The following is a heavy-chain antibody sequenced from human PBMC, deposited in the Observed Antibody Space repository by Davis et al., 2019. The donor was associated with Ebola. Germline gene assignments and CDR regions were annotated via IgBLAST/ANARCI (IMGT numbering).Heavy chain of an antibody. CDR1: GYTFSIYG. Sequence: ASVKVSCKASGYTFSIYGLSWVRQAPGQGLEWMGWINPYNGNTDYAQNFQGRVTVTTDTSTSTAYMELRSLRSDDTAVYYCARNYYYDSSGYLYYYYYGMDVWGQGTTVTVSS. D-gene: IGHD3-22*01. J-gene: IGHJ6*02. V-gene: IGHV1-18*01. CDR3: ARNYYYDSSGYLYYYYYGMDV. CDR2: INPYNGNT.